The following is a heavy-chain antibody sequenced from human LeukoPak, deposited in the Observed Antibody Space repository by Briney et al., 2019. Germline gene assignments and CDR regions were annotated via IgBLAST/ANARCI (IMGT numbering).Heavy chain of an antibody. CDR1: GGSISSYY. Sequence: PSETLSLTCTVSGGSISSYYWSWIRQPPGKGLEWIGYIYYSGGTNYNPSLKSRVTISVDTSKNQFSLKVSSVTAADTAVYYCARDSGPRFDYWGQGTLVTVSS. J-gene: IGHJ4*02. CDR2: IYYSGGT. CDR3: ARDSGPRFDY. V-gene: IGHV4-59*01. D-gene: IGHD6-19*01.